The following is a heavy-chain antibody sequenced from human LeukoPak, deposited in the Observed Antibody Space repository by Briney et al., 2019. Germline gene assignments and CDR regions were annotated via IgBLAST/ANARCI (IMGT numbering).Heavy chain of an antibody. CDR1: GDSITSTSYY. CDR2: VYYTGST. J-gene: IGHJ5*02. V-gene: IGHV4-39*07. CDR3: ARSFIAVAYYNWFDP. D-gene: IGHD6-19*01. Sequence: SETLSLTCSVSGDSITSTSYYWGWIRQPPEKGLEWIGSVYYTGSTYYNPSLKSRVTISVDTSKNQFSLKLSSVTAADTAVYYCARSFIAVAYYNWFDPWGQGTLVTVSS.